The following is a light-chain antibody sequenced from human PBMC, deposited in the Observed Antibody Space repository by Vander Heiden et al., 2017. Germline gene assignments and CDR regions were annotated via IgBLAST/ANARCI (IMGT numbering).Light chain of an antibody. Sequence: VLTQSPATLSLSPGERATLSCRASQSVSSYLAWYQQKPGQAPRLLIYDASNRATGIPARFSGSGSGTDFTLTISSLEPEDFAVYYCQQRSNWPQWTFGQGTKVEIK. CDR3: QQRSNWPQWT. J-gene: IGKJ1*01. V-gene: IGKV3-11*01. CDR2: DAS. CDR1: QSVSSY.